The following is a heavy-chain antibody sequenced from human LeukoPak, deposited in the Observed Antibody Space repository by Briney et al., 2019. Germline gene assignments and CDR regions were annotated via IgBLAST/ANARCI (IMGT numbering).Heavy chain of an antibody. Sequence: ASVKVSCKASGYTFTGYYMHWVRQAPGQGLEWMGWINPNSGGTNYAQKFQCRVTMTRDTSISTAYMELSRLRSDDTAVYFCARVLLTGDDAFDFWGQGTMVTVSS. CDR3: ARVLLTGDDAFDF. V-gene: IGHV1-2*02. CDR1: GYTFTGYY. D-gene: IGHD7-27*01. J-gene: IGHJ3*01. CDR2: INPNSGGT.